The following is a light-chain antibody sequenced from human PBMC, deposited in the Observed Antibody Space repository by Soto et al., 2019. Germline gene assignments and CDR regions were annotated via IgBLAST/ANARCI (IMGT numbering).Light chain of an antibody. Sequence: DIQMTQSPSSLSASVVDRVTITFQASQNINNYLNWYQQKPGRAPKLLIFDASTLESGVPSRFSGSGSGTEFTLTISSLQPEDFATYYCQHYSTVWAFGQGTKVDIK. J-gene: IGKJ1*01. CDR2: DAS. CDR3: QHYSTVWA. CDR1: QNINNY. V-gene: IGKV1-5*01.